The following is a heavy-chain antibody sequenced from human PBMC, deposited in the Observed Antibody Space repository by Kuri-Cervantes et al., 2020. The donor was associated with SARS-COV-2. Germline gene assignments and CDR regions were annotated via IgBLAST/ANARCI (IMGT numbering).Heavy chain of an antibody. CDR3: ARVGVVIAIPDY. CDR1: GGSISSSSYY. D-gene: IGHD2-21*01. Sequence: SETLSLTCTVSGGSISSSSYYWGWIRQPPGKGLEWIGSIYYSGSTYYNPSLKSRVTISVDTSKNQFSLKLSSVTAADTAVYYCARVGVVIAIPDYWGQGTLVIVSS. CDR2: IYYSGST. V-gene: IGHV4-39*07. J-gene: IGHJ4*02.